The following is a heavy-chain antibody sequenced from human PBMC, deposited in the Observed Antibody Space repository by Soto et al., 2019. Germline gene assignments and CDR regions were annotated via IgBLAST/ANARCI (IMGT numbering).Heavy chain of an antibody. V-gene: IGHV3-30-3*01. J-gene: IGHJ4*02. CDR1: GFTFSSYA. CDR3: ARGGSLIQLWFPFDY. D-gene: IGHD5-18*01. CDR2: ISYDGSNK. Sequence: PGGSLRLSCAASGFTFSSYAMHWVRQAPGKGLEWVAVISYDGSNKYYADSVKGRFTISRDNSQNTLYLQMNSLRAEDTAVYYCARGGSLIQLWFPFDYWGQGTLVTVSS.